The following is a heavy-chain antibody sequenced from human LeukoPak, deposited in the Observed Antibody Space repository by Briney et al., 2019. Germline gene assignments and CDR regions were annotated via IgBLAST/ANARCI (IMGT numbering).Heavy chain of an antibody. CDR2: INTYNGDT. D-gene: IGHD3-16*01. V-gene: IGHV1-18*01. CDR3: ARVIRSPLVDY. CDR1: GYTFTHYG. Sequence: ASVKVSCKASGYTFTHYGITWVRQAPGQGLAWMGWINTYNGDTKCAQKLQGRVTMTTDTSTSTAFMELRSLRSDDSAVYYCARVIRSPLVDYWGLGTLVTVSP. J-gene: IGHJ4*02.